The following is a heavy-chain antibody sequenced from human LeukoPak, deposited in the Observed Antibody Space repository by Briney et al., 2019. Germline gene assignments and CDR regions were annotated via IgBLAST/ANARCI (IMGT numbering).Heavy chain of an antibody. CDR3: ARDLSEYSSGFDP. V-gene: IGHV3-13*01. CDR1: GFTFSSYD. J-gene: IGHJ5*02. CDR2: IGTAGDT. D-gene: IGHD6-6*01. Sequence: GGSLRPSCAASGFTFSSYDMHWVRQATGKGLEWVSAIGTAGDTYYPGSVKGRFTISRDNAKNSLYLQMNSLRAEDTAVYYCARDLSEYSSGFDPWGQGTLVTVSS.